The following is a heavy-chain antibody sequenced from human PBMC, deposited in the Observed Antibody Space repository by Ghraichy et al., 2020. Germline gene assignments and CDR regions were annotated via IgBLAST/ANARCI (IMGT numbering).Heavy chain of an antibody. Sequence: SETLSLTCAVSGVSISSSNWWNWVRQPPGKGLEWIGEVSHSGDTNYNPSLKSRVTISVDKSKNPFFLKLSSVTAADTAMYYCARGFSSNPLWGQGTLVTVSS. CDR2: VSHSGDT. J-gene: IGHJ4*02. CDR3: ARGFSSNPL. V-gene: IGHV4-4*02. D-gene: IGHD6-13*01. CDR1: GVSISSSNW.